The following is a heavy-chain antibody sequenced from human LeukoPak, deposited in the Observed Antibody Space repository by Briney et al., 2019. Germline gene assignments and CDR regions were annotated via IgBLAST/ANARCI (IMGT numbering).Heavy chain of an antibody. D-gene: IGHD3-10*01. J-gene: IGHJ5*02. CDR2: IRYDGSNK. CDR3: AKASITMVRGVKASWFDP. Sequence: TGGSLRLSCAASGFTFSSYGMHWVRQAPGKGLEWVAFIRYDGSNKYYADSVKGRFTISRDNSKNTLYLQMNSLRAEDTAVYYCAKASITMVRGVKASWFDPWGQGTLVTVSS. V-gene: IGHV3-30*02. CDR1: GFTFSSYG.